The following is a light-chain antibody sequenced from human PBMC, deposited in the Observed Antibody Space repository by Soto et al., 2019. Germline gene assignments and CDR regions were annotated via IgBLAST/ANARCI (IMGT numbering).Light chain of an antibody. V-gene: IGKV1-17*01. Sequence: DIQMTQSPSSLSASVGDRVTITCRASQGIGNDLGWYQQKPGSAPKRLIYAASSLQSGVPPRFSGSGSGTEFTLTISCLQPEDFATYYCLQHNNYPRTFGQGTKVEIK. CDR1: QGIGND. CDR2: AAS. J-gene: IGKJ1*01. CDR3: LQHNNYPRT.